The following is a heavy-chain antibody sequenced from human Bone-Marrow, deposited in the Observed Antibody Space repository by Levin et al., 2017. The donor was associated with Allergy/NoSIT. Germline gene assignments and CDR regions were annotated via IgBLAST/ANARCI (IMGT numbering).Heavy chain of an antibody. CDR2: ISAYNGNT. D-gene: IGHD6-13*01. Sequence: GESLKISCKASGYTFSSYGISWVRQAPGQGLEWMGWISAYNGNTNYAQQLQGRVTMTTDTSTSTAYMELRSLRSDDTAVYYCARVGFSSSSQYRYGMDVWGQGTTVTVSS. J-gene: IGHJ6*02. V-gene: IGHV1-18*01. CDR1: GYTFSSYG. CDR3: ARVGFSSSSQYRYGMDV.